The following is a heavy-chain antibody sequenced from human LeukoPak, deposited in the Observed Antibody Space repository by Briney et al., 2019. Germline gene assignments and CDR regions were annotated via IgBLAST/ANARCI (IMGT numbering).Heavy chain of an antibody. Sequence: SETLSLTCTVSGGSISSYYWSWIRQPPGKGLEWIGYIYYSGCTNYNPSLKSRVTISVDTSKNQFSPKLSSVTAADTAVYYCARAVAGAYDAFDIWGQGTMVTVSS. CDR1: GGSISSYY. CDR2: IYYSGCT. D-gene: IGHD6-19*01. J-gene: IGHJ3*02. CDR3: ARAVAGAYDAFDI. V-gene: IGHV4-59*01.